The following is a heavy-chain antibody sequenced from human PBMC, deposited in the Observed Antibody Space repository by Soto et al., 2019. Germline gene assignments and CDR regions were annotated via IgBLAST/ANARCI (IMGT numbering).Heavy chain of an antibody. V-gene: IGHV5-51*01. D-gene: IGHD6-13*01. J-gene: IGHJ1*01. CDR3: ARLLYSSTWEEYFQH. CDR1: GYSFTNYW. CDR2: IYPSDSDT. Sequence: PGASLTICSQGSGYSFTNYWIGWVRQLPGKGLEWMGIIYPSDSDTRYSPSFQGQVTMSVDKSISTAYLQWNSLKASDTAMYYCARLLYSSTWEEYFQHLGQGTLVTVSS.